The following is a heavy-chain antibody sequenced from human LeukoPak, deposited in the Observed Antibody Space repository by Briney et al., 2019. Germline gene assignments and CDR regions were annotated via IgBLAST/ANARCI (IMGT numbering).Heavy chain of an antibody. J-gene: IGHJ3*02. D-gene: IGHD1-26*01. CDR2: IKQDGSEK. CDR3: ARDCPSGSYYISAFDI. V-gene: IGHV3-7*01. Sequence: GGSLRLSCAASGFTFSDYYMSWIRQAPGKGLEWVANIKQDGSEKYYVDSAKGRFTISRDNAKNSLYLQMNSLRAEDTAVYYCARDCPSGSYYISAFDIWGQGTMVTVSS. CDR1: GFTFSDYY.